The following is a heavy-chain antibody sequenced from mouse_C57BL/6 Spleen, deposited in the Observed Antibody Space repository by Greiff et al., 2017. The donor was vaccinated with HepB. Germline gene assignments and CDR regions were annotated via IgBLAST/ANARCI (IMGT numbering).Heavy chain of an antibody. V-gene: IGHV5-16*01. D-gene: IGHD1-1*01. Sequence: EVQLMESEGGLVQPGSSMKLSCTASGFTFSDYYMAWVRQVPEKGLEWVANINYDGSSTYYLDSLKSRFIISRDNAKNILYLQMSSLKSEDTATYYCARGFPLYYGSSSFDYWGQGTTLTVSS. CDR3: ARGFPLYYGSSSFDY. J-gene: IGHJ2*01. CDR1: GFTFSDYY. CDR2: INYDGSST.